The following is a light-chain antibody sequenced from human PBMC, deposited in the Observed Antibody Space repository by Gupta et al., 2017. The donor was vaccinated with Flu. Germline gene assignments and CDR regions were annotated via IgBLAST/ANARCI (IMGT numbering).Light chain of an antibody. J-gene: IGLJ2*01. CDR1: GRDVGSYYI. Sequence: SALTHPASVSGSPGRSITISCAGTGRDVGSYYIVSWYQQHPGKATKLMNYEGSKRPSGVSNRFSGSKSSNTASLTSSGLQAEDEADYYCCAYGGSSRPFGGGTKLTVL. V-gene: IGLV2-23*01. CDR3: CAYGGSSRP. CDR2: EGS.